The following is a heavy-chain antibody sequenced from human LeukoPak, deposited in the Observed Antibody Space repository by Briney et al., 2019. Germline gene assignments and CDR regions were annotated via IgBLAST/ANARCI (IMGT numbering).Heavy chain of an antibody. D-gene: IGHD3-22*01. V-gene: IGHV3-33*01. Sequence: PGRSLRLSCAASGFTFSCYGMHWVRQAPGKGLEWVAVIWYDGSNKYYADSVKGRFTISRDNSKNTLYLQMNSLRAEDTAVYYCARGINYYDSSGESTVFDYWGQGTLVTVSS. CDR2: IWYDGSNK. J-gene: IGHJ4*02. CDR1: GFTFSCYG. CDR3: ARGINYYDSSGESTVFDY.